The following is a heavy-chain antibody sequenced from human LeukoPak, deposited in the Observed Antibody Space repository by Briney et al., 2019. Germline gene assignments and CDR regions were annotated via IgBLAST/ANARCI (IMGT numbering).Heavy chain of an antibody. CDR2: ISASGSTI. Sequence: PGGSLRLSCAASGFTFSTYSMNWVRQAPGKGLEWVSYISASGSTIYYADSVKGRFTISRDNAKNSLSLQMNSLRAEDTAVYYCARVELSTIGIENFDLWGQGILVTVSS. J-gene: IGHJ4*02. CDR3: ARVELSTIGIENFDL. CDR1: GFTFSTYS. V-gene: IGHV3-48*04. D-gene: IGHD5-24*01.